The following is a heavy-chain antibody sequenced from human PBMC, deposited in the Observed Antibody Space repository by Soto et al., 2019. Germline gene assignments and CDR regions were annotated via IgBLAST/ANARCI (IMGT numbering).Heavy chain of an antibody. CDR2: ISWNSGSI. Sequence: EVQLVESGGGLVQPGRSLRLSCAASGFTFDDYAMHWVRQAPGKGLEWVSGISWNSGSIGYADSVKGRFTISRDNAKNSLYLQMNSLRAEDKALYYCARTGGYDFGGGMDVWGQGTTVTVSS. V-gene: IGHV3-9*01. CDR1: GFTFDDYA. J-gene: IGHJ6*02. D-gene: IGHD3-3*01. CDR3: ARTGGYDFGGGMDV.